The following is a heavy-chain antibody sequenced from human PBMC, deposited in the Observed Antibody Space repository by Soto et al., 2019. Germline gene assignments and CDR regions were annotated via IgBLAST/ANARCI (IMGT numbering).Heavy chain of an antibody. Sequence: PGGSLRLSCAASGPTVSNVWMAWVRQAPGKGLEWVCRIKSKSDGETADVAAPVKARFAISRDDSKNTVFLEMNSLKSEDTALYYCAITAMINRDSSTSFNYWGLGTQVTVS. CDR2: IKSKSDGETA. CDR3: AITAMINRDSSTSFNY. V-gene: IGHV3-15*01. CDR1: GPTVSNVW. J-gene: IGHJ4*02. D-gene: IGHD5-18*01.